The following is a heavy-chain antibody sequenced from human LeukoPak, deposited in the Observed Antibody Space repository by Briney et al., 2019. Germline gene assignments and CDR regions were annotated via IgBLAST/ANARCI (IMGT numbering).Heavy chain of an antibody. CDR2: IYYSGST. CDR3: ARAPYSSSLFGWFDP. CDR1: GGSISSGDYY. Sequence: SQTLSLTCTVSGGSISSGDYYWSWIRQPPGKGLEWIGYIYYSGSTYYNPSLKSRVTISLDTSKNQFSLKLSSVTAADTAVYYCARAPYSSSLFGWFDPWGQGTLVTVSS. D-gene: IGHD6-6*01. J-gene: IGHJ5*02. V-gene: IGHV4-30-4*01.